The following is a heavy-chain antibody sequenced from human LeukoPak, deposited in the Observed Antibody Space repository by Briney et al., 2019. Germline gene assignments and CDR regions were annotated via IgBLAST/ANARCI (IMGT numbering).Heavy chain of an antibody. J-gene: IGHJ6*03. CDR3: ARSPFPTHHNAYYYMDV. V-gene: IGHV1-46*01. CDR1: GYTFTSYY. CDR2: INPSGGST. Sequence: ASVKVSCKASGYTFTSYYMHWVRQPPGQGLEWMGIINPSGGSTSYAQKFQGRVTMTRDTSTSTVYMELSSLRSEDTAVYYCARSPFPTHHNAYYYMDVWGKGTTVTVSS. D-gene: IGHD1-1*01.